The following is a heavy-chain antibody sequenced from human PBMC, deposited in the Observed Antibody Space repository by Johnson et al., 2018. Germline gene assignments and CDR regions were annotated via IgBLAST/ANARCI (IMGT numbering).Heavy chain of an antibody. J-gene: IGHJ4*02. D-gene: IGHD1-7*01. CDR1: GGSFSGFY. Sequence: QVQLQQWGAGLLKPSETLSLTCAVYGGSFSGFYWSWIRQPPGKGLEWIGEIDHSGSTNYNPSLKSRVTISVDTSKNQFSLNLSSVTASDTAVYYCARNWNYITYWGQGTLVTVSS. V-gene: IGHV4-34*01. CDR3: ARNWNYITY. CDR2: IDHSGST.